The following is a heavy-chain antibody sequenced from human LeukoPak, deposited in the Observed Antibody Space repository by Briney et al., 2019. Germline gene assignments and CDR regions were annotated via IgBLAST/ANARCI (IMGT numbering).Heavy chain of an antibody. D-gene: IGHD1-26*01. CDR1: GGSITSGDNF. Sequence: SETLSLTCTVSGGSITSGDNFWNWIRQPPGKGLEWIGYIWHSGNTYYNPSLKSRVTISVDRSRNQFSLSLSSVTAADTAVYYCARDPANTPETWDLDYWSQGALVTVSS. V-gene: IGHV4-30-2*01. J-gene: IGHJ4*02. CDR2: IWHSGNT. CDR3: ARDPANTPETWDLDY.